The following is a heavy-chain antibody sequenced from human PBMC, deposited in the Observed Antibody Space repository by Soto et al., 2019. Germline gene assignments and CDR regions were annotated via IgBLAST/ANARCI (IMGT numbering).Heavy chain of an antibody. CDR1: GFTFSAYS. V-gene: IGHV3-21*01. D-gene: IGHD3-10*02. CDR2: ISSNDDYI. Sequence: EVQLVESGGGLVNPGGSLRLSCEASGFTFSAYSMNWVRQAPGKGLEWVSSISSNDDYIYYGDSVRGRFTISRDNAKNSLYLHMNSLRAEDTAVYYCARFICSGSYRSDYWGQGTLVSVSS. CDR3: ARFICSGSYRSDY. J-gene: IGHJ4*02.